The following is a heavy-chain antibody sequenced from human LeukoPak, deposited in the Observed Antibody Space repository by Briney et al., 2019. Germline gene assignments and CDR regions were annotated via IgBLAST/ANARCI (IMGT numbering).Heavy chain of an antibody. D-gene: IGHD3-16*01. Sequence: SETLSLTCTVSDDSISDYYRGWIRQPPGKGLEWIGYFYNSGRSTYNPSLKSRVTISADTSKNHFSLKLDSVTTADTAVYYCTRGAGWLIDYWGQGILVTVSS. CDR3: TRGAGWLIDY. CDR1: DDSISDYY. J-gene: IGHJ4*02. CDR2: FYNSGRS. V-gene: IGHV4-59*01.